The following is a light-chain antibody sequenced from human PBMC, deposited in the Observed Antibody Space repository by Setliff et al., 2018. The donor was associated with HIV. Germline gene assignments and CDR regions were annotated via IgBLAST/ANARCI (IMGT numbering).Light chain of an antibody. J-gene: IGLJ1*01. V-gene: IGLV2-14*01. CDR3: SSYTSSSTEV. Sequence: QSVLPQPASVSGALGQSITISCTGTSSDVGGYNYVSWYQQHPGKAPKLMIYEVSNRPSGVSNRFSGSKSGNTASLTISGLQAKDEADYYCSSYTSSSTEVFGTGTKVTV. CDR2: EVS. CDR1: SSDVGGYNY.